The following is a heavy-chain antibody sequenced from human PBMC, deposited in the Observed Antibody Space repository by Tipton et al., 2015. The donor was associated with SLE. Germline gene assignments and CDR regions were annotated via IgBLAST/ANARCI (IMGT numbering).Heavy chain of an antibody. V-gene: IGHV5-51*03. CDR2: IYPGDSDS. Sequence: QLVQSGAEVKKPGESLKISCKGSGYSFPTYWIGWERQMPGKGLEWMGIIYPGDSDSRYSPSFQGQVTFSADKSFSTAYRQWSSLKASDTAMYYCARTRIAAAGKEVDYWGQGTLVTVSS. CDR1: GYSFPTYW. CDR3: ARTRIAAAGKEVDY. D-gene: IGHD6-13*01. J-gene: IGHJ4*02.